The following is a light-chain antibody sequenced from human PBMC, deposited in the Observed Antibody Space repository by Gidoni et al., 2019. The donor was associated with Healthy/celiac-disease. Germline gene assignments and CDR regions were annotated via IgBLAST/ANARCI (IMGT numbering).Light chain of an antibody. CDR2: EFS. J-gene: IGLJ1*01. CDR1: SSDVGGYNY. V-gene: IGLV2-8*01. Sequence: QSALTQPPSAAGSPGQSVPISCTGTSSDVGGYNYVSWYQQHPGKAPKLMIYEFSKRPSGLPDRFSGSKSGNTPSLTVSGLQAEDEADYYCSSYAGSNNFEVFGTGTKVTVL. CDR3: SSYAGSNNFEV.